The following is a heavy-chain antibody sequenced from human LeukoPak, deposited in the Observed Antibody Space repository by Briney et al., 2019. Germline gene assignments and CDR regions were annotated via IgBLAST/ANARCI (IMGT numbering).Heavy chain of an antibody. V-gene: IGHV4-59*01. CDR3: ARVKYSSSWYRDNWFDP. CDR1: GGSISSYY. CDR2: IYYSGST. J-gene: IGHJ5*02. D-gene: IGHD6-13*01. Sequence: SETLSLTCTVSGGSISSYYWSWIRQPPGKGLEWIGYIYYSGSTNYNPSLKSRVTISVDTSKNQFSLKLSSVTAADTAVYYCARVKYSSSWYRDNWFDPWGQGTLVTVSS.